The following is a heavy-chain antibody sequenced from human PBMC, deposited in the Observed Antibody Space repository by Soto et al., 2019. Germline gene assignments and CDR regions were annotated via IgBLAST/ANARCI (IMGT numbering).Heavy chain of an antibody. CDR2: IYSGGST. CDR1: GFTVSSNY. J-gene: IGHJ5*02. V-gene: IGHV3-53*01. D-gene: IGHD1-20*01. CDR3: AKGARYNWNDWFDP. Sequence: LRLSCAASGFTVSSNYMSWVRQAPGKGLEWVSVIYSGGSTYYADSVKGRFTISRDNSKNTLYLQMNSLRAEDTAVYYCAKGARYNWNDWFDPWGQGTLVTVSS.